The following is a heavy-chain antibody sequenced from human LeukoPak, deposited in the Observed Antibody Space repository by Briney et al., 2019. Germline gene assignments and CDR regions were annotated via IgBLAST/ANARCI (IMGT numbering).Heavy chain of an antibody. CDR2: ISAYNGNT. CDR1: GYTFTGYY. CDR3: ARGLGGSGSYFLTFDY. D-gene: IGHD1-26*01. Sequence: ASVKVSCKASGYTFTGYYIHWVRQAPGQGLEWMGWISAYNGNTKYAQKVQGRVTMTTDTSTSTAYMELRSLRSDDTAVYYCARGLGGSGSYFLTFDYWGQGTLVTVSS. V-gene: IGHV1-18*04. J-gene: IGHJ4*02.